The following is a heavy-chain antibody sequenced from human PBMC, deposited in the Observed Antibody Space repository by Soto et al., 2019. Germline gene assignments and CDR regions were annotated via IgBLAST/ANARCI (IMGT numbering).Heavy chain of an antibody. V-gene: IGHV1-69*13. J-gene: IGHJ4*02. CDR3: AAFDYDSSGPTHPSLDY. CDR1: GGTFSSYA. D-gene: IGHD3-22*01. CDR2: IIPIFGTA. Sequence: SVKVSCKASGGTFSSYAISWVRQAPGQGLEWMGGIIPIFGTANYAQKFQGRVTITADESTSTAYMELSSLRSEDTAVYYCAAFDYDSSGPTHPSLDYWGQGXLVTVYS.